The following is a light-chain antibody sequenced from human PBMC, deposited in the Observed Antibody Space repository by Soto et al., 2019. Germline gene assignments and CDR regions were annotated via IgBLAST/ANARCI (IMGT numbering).Light chain of an antibody. V-gene: IGKV1-39*01. CDR1: QSISIY. CDR3: QQSYSTLRT. Sequence: DIQMTQSPSSLSASVGDTVTITCRANQSISIYLNWYQQKPGEAPRLLMYGASSLQSGVPSRFSGSGSGKDFTLTISSLQPEDFATYYCQQSYSTLRTFGQGTKVEIK. CDR2: GAS. J-gene: IGKJ1*01.